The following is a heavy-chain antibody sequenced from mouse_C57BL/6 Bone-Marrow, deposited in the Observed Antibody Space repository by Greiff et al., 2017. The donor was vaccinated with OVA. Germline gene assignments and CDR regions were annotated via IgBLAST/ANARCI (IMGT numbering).Heavy chain of an antibody. V-gene: IGHV1-72*01. CDR1: GYTFTSYW. J-gene: IGHJ3*01. Sequence: QVQLQQSGAELVKPGASVKLSCKASGYTFTSYWMHWVKQRPGRGLEWIGRIDPNSGGTKYTAKFKSKATLTVDTPSSTAYMQLSSLTSEDSAVYYCARSFNWDGAWFAYWGQGTLVTVPA. CDR2: IDPNSGGT. CDR3: ARSFNWDGAWFAY. D-gene: IGHD4-1*02.